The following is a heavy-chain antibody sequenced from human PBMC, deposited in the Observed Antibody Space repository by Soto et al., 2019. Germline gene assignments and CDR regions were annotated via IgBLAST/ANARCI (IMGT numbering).Heavy chain of an antibody. D-gene: IGHD6-19*01. CDR3: AKDQLAVAGLNLFDP. J-gene: IGHJ5*02. Sequence: GGSLRLSCAASGFTFSSYAMSWVRQAPGKGLEWVSVISGSGGSTYYADSVKGRFTISRDNSKNTLYLQMNSLRAEDTAVYYCAKDQLAVAGLNLFDPWGQGTLVIVSS. V-gene: IGHV3-23*01. CDR1: GFTFSSYA. CDR2: ISGSGGST.